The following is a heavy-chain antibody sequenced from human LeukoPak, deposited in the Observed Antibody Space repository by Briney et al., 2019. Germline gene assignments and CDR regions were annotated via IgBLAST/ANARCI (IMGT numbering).Heavy chain of an antibody. D-gene: IGHD3-16*02. Sequence: SETLSLTCAVYGGSFSGYYWSWIRQPPGKGLEWIGEINHSGSTNYNPSLKSRVTISVDTSKNQFSLKLGSVTAADTAVYYCARDRVSWHYFDYWGQGTLLTVSS. CDR3: ARDRVSWHYFDY. J-gene: IGHJ4*02. CDR1: GGSFSGYY. V-gene: IGHV4-34*01. CDR2: INHSGST.